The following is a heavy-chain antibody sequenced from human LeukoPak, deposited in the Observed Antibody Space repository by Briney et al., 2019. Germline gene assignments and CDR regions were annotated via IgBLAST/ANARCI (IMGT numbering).Heavy chain of an antibody. J-gene: IGHJ4*02. V-gene: IGHV4-34*01. CDR2: INHSGST. CDR1: GGSISSYY. D-gene: IGHD1-26*01. CDR3: ARTVGATVNPQVVLVKQSAFDY. Sequence: PSETLSLTCTVSGGSISSYYWSWIRQPPGKGLEWIGEINHSGSTNYNPSLKSRVTISVDTSKNQFSLKLSSVTAADTAVYYCARTVGATVNPQVVLVKQSAFDYWGQGTLVTVSS.